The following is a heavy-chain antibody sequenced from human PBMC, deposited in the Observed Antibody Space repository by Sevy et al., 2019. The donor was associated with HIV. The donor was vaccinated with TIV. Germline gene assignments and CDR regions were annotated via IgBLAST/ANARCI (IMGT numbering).Heavy chain of an antibody. V-gene: IGHV1-2*02. CDR3: ARVIPYCSGGSCYSPDFDAFDI. J-gene: IGHJ3*02. D-gene: IGHD2-15*01. CDR2: INPNSGGT. CDR1: GYTFTGYY. Sequence: ASVKVSCKASGYTFTGYYMHWVRQAPGQGLEWMGWINPNSGGTNYAQKFQGRVTMTRDTSISTAYMELSRLRSDDTAGYYCARVIPYCSGGSCYSPDFDAFDIWGQGTMVTVSS.